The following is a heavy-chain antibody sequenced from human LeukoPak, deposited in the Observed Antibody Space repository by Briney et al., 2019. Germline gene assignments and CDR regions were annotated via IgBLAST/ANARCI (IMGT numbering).Heavy chain of an antibody. J-gene: IGHJ6*03. CDR2: ISFSSTHI. CDR1: GFIFSNYG. CDR3: AKEAGYCSSTSCYGWDYYYYYMDV. D-gene: IGHD2-2*01. V-gene: IGHV3-21*06. Sequence: GGSLRLSCAASGFIFSNYGMSWVRRAPGKGLEWVSSISFSSTHIYYADSIQGRFTISRDNAENSLYLQMNSLRAEDTAVYYCAKEAGYCSSTSCYGWDYYYYYMDVWGKGTTVTVSS.